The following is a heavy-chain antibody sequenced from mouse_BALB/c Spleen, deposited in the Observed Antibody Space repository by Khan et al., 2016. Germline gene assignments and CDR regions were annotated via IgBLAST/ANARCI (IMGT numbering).Heavy chain of an antibody. V-gene: IGHV2-9*02. CDR1: GFSLTSYG. CDR2: IWAGGST. Sequence: VKLEVSGPGLVAPSQSLSITCTVSGFSLTSYGVHWVRQPPGKGLEWLGVIWAGGSTNYNSALMSRLSISKDNSKSQVFLKMNSLQTDDTAMYXCANWGFAYWGQGTLVTVSA. J-gene: IGHJ3*01. D-gene: IGHD4-1*01. CDR3: ANWGFAY.